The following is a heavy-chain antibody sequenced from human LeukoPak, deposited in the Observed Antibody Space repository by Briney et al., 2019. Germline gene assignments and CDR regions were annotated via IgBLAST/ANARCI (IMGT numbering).Heavy chain of an antibody. D-gene: IGHD1-1*01. CDR3: ARWNEGLDY. CDR2: ICYSVTT. J-gene: IGHJ4*02. CDR1: GASISSYC. Sequence: SETLSLTCTVSGASISSYCWSWIRKAPGKGLEWIVYICYSVTTNYNPSLKSRVTISMDTSKHQFSLRLASVTAADTAVYYCARWNEGLDYWGQGILVTVSS. V-gene: IGHV4-59*01.